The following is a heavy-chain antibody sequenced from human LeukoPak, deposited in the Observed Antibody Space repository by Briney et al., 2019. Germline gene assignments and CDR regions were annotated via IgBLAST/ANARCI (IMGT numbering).Heavy chain of an antibody. Sequence: PSETLSLTCTVSGGSISTYYWTWTRQRPGKGLEWIGYIYYSGSTNYNPALKSRVTISLDTSKNQFSLKLNSVTAADTAVYYCARRVTGRGTYYFDYWGQGTLVTVSS. V-gene: IGHV4-59*08. CDR1: GGSISTYY. CDR2: IYYSGST. D-gene: IGHD3-16*01. CDR3: ARRVTGRGTYYFDY. J-gene: IGHJ4*02.